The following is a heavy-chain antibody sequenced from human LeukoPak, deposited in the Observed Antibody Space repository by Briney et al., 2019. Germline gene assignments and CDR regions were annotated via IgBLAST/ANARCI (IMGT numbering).Heavy chain of an antibody. Sequence: GGSLRLSCAASGFTFSDYGMHWVRQAPGKGLEWVAVIWYDGTNRYYTYSVKGRFIISRDNSKNTLYLQMNRLRIEDTAVYYCARDLSTYYYDSSGYGADYWGQGTLVTVSS. D-gene: IGHD3-22*01. CDR2: IWYDGTNR. V-gene: IGHV3-33*01. CDR3: ARDLSTYYYDSSGYGADY. J-gene: IGHJ4*02. CDR1: GFTFSDYG.